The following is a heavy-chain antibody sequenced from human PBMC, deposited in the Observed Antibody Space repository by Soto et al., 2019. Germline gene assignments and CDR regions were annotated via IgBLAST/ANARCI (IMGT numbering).Heavy chain of an antibody. CDR1: GFSFGSYA. D-gene: IGHD3-3*01. CDR2: ISGSDGKT. J-gene: IGHJ4*02. CDR3: ARWSYLDY. Sequence: GGSLRLSCAASGFSFGSYALSWVRQAPGKGLEWVSTISGSDGKTFYADSVKGRFSISRDTSQSTLYLQMNSLRADDTAMYYCARWSYLDYWGQGTQVTVSS. V-gene: IGHV3-23*01.